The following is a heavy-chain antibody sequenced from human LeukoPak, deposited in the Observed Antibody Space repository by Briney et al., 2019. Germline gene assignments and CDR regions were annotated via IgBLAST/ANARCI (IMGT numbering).Heavy chain of an antibody. J-gene: IGHJ4*02. CDR2: IYYSGST. V-gene: IGHV4-31*11. Sequence: SETLSLTCAVSGGSISSGGYYWSWIRQHPGKGLEWIGYIYYSGSTYYSPSLKSRVTISVDTSKNQFSLKLSSVTAAETAVYYCARDAYGWGSSLDYWGQGTLVTVSS. CDR1: GGSISSGGYY. CDR3: ARDAYGWGSSLDY. D-gene: IGHD3-10*01.